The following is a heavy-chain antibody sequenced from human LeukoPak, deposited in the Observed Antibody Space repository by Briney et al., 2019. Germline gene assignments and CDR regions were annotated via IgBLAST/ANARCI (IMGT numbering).Heavy chain of an antibody. CDR1: GFTVSSNY. V-gene: IGHV3-23*01. CDR3: AKYYCTNGVCYRAFDI. Sequence: GGSLRLSCAASGFTVSSNYMSWVRQAPGKGLEWVSAISGSGGSTYYADSVKGRFTISRDNSKNTLYLQMNSLRAEDTAVYYCAKYYCTNGVCYRAFDIWGQGTMVTVSS. D-gene: IGHD2-8*01. CDR2: ISGSGGST. J-gene: IGHJ3*02.